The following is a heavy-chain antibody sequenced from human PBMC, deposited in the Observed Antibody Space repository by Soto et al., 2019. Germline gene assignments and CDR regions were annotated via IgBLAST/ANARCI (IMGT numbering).Heavy chain of an antibody. Sequence: ASVKVSCKASGFTFTSSAVQWVRQARGQRLEWIGWIVVGSGNTNYAQKFQERVTITRDMSTSTAYMELSSLRSEDTAVYYCAAANLRTRSYYDSSGYLDYWGQGTLVTVSS. CDR1: GFTFTSSA. V-gene: IGHV1-58*01. J-gene: IGHJ4*02. D-gene: IGHD3-22*01. CDR2: IVVGSGNT. CDR3: AAANLRTRSYYDSSGYLDY.